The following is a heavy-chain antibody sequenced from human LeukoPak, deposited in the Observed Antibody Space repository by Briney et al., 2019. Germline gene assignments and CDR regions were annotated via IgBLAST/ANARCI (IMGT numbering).Heavy chain of an antibody. V-gene: IGHV3-66*01. D-gene: IGHD3-22*01. CDR3: AREPRWYDSSGPFL. Sequence: GGSLRRSCAASGFIVSSSYMSWLRQAPGKGLEWVSVIYRGGSTYYADSVKGRFTISRDDSKNTVCLQMNSPRAEDTAVYYCAREPRWYDSSGPFLWGRGTLVTVSS. CDR1: GFIVSSSY. CDR2: IYRGGST. J-gene: IGHJ2*01.